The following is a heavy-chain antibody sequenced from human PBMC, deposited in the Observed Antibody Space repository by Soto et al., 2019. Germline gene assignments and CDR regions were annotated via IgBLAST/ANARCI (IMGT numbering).Heavy chain of an antibody. J-gene: IGHJ6*02. CDR2: MHYTGFS. D-gene: IGHD2-15*01. V-gene: IGHV3-53*01. CDR3: GKDGCSGGSCTPDFDYYGMDV. Sequence: ETLSLTCSFSGDSVTSHYLTWIRQSPEKGLEWIGYMHYTGFSHYADSVKGRFTISRDNPKNTLYLQMNSLRAEDTAVYYCGKDGCSGGSCTPDFDYYGMDVWGQGTTVTVSS. CDR1: GDSVTSHY.